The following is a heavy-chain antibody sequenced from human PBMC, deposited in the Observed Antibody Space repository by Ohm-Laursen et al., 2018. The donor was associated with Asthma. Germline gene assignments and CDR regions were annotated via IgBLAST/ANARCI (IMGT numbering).Heavy chain of an antibody. Sequence: ASVKVSCKASGYTFTSYGISWVRQAPGQGLEWMGWISAYNGNTNYAQKLQGRVTITADESTTTAFMELNSLRSEDTAVYYCARGTYYYDSSGYTAFDSWGQGTLVTVSS. V-gene: IGHV1-18*01. J-gene: IGHJ4*02. CDR2: ISAYNGNT. CDR1: GYTFTSYG. CDR3: ARGTYYYDSSGYTAFDS. D-gene: IGHD3-22*01.